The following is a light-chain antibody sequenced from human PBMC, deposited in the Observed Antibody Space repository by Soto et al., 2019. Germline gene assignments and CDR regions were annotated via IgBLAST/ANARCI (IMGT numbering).Light chain of an antibody. CDR3: QQYNAYSPTWT. V-gene: IGKV1-5*03. J-gene: IGKJ1*01. CDR1: QSINYW. CDR2: KAS. Sequence: DIQMTQSPSTLSASVGDRVTITCRASQSINYWLAWYQQKPGKAPKLLIYKASSLDSGVPSRFSGSGSGTEFTLTISSLQPDDFANYYCQQYNAYSPTWTFGQGTKVEIK.